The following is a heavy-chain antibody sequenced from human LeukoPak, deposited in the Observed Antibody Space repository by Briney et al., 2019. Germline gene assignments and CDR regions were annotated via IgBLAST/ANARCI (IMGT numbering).Heavy chain of an antibody. CDR3: ARANSGSYTPYYYYGMDV. Sequence: ASVKVSCKASGYTFTSYYMHWVRQAPGQGLEWMGIINPSGGSTSYALKFQGRVTMTRDTSTSTVYMELSSLRSEDTAVYYCARANSGSYTPYYYYGMDVWGQGTTVTVSS. J-gene: IGHJ6*02. CDR2: INPSGGST. D-gene: IGHD1-26*01. V-gene: IGHV1-46*01. CDR1: GYTFTSYY.